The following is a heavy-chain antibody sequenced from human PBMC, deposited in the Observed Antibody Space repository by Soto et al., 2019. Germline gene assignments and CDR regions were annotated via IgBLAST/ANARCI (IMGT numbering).Heavy chain of an antibody. Sequence: GGSLRLSCAASGFTFSSYDMHWVRQATGKGLEWVSAIGTAGDTYYPGSVKGRFTISRENAKNSLYLQMNSLRAGDTAVYYCARVQYSGYGLHFDYWGQGTLVTVSS. V-gene: IGHV3-13*01. J-gene: IGHJ4*02. D-gene: IGHD5-12*01. CDR1: GFTFSSYD. CDR2: IGTAGDT. CDR3: ARVQYSGYGLHFDY.